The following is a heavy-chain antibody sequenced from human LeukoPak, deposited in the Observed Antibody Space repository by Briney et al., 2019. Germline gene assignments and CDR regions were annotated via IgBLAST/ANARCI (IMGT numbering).Heavy chain of an antibody. CDR1: GFTFTSYW. V-gene: IGHV3-74*01. J-gene: IGHJ4*02. CDR2: INSDGRYT. CDR3: ARAGGLHCSGGSCSTTEIDY. Sequence: GGTLRLPCAASGFTFTSYWMHWVRQAPRKGLVWVSGINSDGRYTDYADSVKGRFTFSRDNAKNTLYLQMNSLRAEDTAVYYCARAGGLHCSGGSCSTTEIDYWGKGTLVTVAS. D-gene: IGHD2-15*01.